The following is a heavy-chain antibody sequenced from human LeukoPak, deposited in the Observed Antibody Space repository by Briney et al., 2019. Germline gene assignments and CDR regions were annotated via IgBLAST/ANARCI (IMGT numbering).Heavy chain of an antibody. Sequence: ETLSLTCAVYGGSFSGYYWSWIRQPPGKGLEWVSVIYSGGSTYYADSVKGRFTISRHNSKNTLYLQMNSLRAEDTAVYYCARAEDYYDSMDYWGQGTLVTVSS. V-gene: IGHV3-53*04. D-gene: IGHD3-22*01. J-gene: IGHJ4*02. CDR1: GGSFSGYY. CDR2: IYSGGST. CDR3: ARAEDYYDSMDY.